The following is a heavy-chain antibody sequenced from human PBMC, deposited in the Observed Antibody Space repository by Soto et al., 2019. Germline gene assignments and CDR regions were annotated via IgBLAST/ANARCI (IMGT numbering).Heavy chain of an antibody. Sequence: QSPGQGLEWMGWISAYNGNTNYAQKLQGRVTMTTDTSTSTAYMELRSLRSDDTAVHYCSRYYDHRDLHSNRTQRSPDL. J-gene: IGHJ2*01. CDR2: ISAYNGNT. CDR3: SRYYDHRDLHSNRTQRSPDL. V-gene: IGHV1-18*01. D-gene: IGHD3-3*01.